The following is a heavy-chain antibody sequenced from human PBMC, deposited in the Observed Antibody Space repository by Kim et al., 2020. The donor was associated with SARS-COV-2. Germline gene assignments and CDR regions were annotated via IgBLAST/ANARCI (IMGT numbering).Heavy chain of an antibody. D-gene: IGHD6-13*01. J-gene: IGHJ6*02. CDR2: ISGSGGST. CDR3: AKDLGSSWYGPHYYYYYGMDV. CDR1: GFTFSSYA. Sequence: GGSLRLSCAASGFTFSSYAMSWVRQAPGKGLEWVSAISGSGGSTNYADSVKGRFTISRDNSKNTLYLQMNSLRAEDTAVYYCAKDLGSSWYGPHYYYYYGMDVWGQGTTVTVSS. V-gene: IGHV3-23*01.